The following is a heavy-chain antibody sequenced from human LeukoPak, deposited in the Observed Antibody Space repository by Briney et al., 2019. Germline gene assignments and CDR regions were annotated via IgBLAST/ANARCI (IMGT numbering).Heavy chain of an antibody. CDR3: AREYSSGWYSRYFDL. J-gene: IGHJ2*01. V-gene: IGHV4-34*01. CDR1: GGSFSGYY. Sequence: PSETLSLTCAVYGGSFSGYYWSWIRQPPGKGLEWIGEINHSGSTNYNPSLRSRVTISVDTSKNQFSLKLSSVTAADTAVYYCAREYSSGWYSRYFDLWGRGTLVTVSS. CDR2: INHSGST. D-gene: IGHD6-19*01.